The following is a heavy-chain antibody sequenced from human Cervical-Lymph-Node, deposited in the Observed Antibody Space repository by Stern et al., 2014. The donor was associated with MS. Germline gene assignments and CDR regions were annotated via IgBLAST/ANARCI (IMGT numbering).Heavy chain of an antibody. Sequence: VQLVESGGGLVKPGGSLRLSCAASGFTFSRYGMNWVRQAPGQGLECVSSITSSSNSIYYEDSVKGRFTISRDNAKNSLYLQMNSLRAEDTAVYYCARDTRGYSYGYGASDYGGQGTLVTVAS. CDR1: GFTFSRYG. V-gene: IGHV3-21*01. CDR2: ITSSSNSI. D-gene: IGHD5-18*01. CDR3: ARDTRGYSYGYGASDY. J-gene: IGHJ4*02.